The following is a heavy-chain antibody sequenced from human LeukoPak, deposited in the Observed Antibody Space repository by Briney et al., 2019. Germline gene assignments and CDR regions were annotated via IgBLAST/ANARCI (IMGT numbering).Heavy chain of an antibody. CDR2: IYNDGNT. V-gene: IGHV3-53*01. Sequence: GGSLRLSCAVSGFTVSTNHMSWVHQAPGRGLEWVSVIYNDGNTYYTDSVKGRFTISRDNSKNTVFLQMNSLRVEDTAVYYCARDREVVTAKAQMDVWGKGTTVTVSS. D-gene: IGHD2-21*02. CDR1: GFTVSTNH. J-gene: IGHJ6*03. CDR3: ARDREVVTAKAQMDV.